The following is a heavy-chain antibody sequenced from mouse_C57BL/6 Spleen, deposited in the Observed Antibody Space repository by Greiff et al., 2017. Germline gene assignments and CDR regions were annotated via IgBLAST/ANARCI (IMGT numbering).Heavy chain of an antibody. CDR2: FNPSNGGT. Sequence: VQVVESGTELVKPGASVKLSCKASGYTFTSYGMQWVKQRHGQGLEWIGNFNPSNGGTNYNEKFKSKAKLTVDKSSSTAYMQLSRLTSEDSAVYYCARQTGSYAMDYWGQGTSVTVSS. D-gene: IGHD4-1*01. CDR1: GYTFTSYG. J-gene: IGHJ4*01. V-gene: IGHV1-53*01. CDR3: ARQTGSYAMDY.